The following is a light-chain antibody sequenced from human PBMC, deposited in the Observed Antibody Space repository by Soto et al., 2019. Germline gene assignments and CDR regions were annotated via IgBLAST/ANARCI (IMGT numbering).Light chain of an antibody. Sequence: EVVMTQSPATLSMSPGVRVTLACRASQSGSSSLAWNQQEPGQAPRLLIYGASTRATGVPDRFSGSGSGTEFSLTISSMQSKDFAVSYCQQYDKWPWTFGKGTTVEIK. CDR2: GAS. CDR3: QQYDKWPWT. CDR1: QSGSSS. V-gene: IGKV3-15*01. J-gene: IGKJ1*01.